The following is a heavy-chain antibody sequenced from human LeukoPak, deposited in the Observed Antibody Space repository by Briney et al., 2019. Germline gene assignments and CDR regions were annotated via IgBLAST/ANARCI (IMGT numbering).Heavy chain of an antibody. V-gene: IGHV3-23*01. CDR2: ISGSGGST. CDR3: AKVPLLNTPQEYYFDY. J-gene: IGHJ4*02. CDR1: GFTFSSYA. D-gene: IGHD2-15*01. Sequence: RTGGSLRLSCAASGFTFSSYAMSWVRQAPGKGLEWVSAISGSGGSTYYADSVKGRFTISRDNSKNTLYLQMNSLRAEDTAVYYCAKVPLLNTPQEYYFDYWGQGTLVTVSS.